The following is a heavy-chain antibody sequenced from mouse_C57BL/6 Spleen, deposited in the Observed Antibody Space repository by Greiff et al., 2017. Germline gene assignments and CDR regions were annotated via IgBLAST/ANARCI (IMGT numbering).Heavy chain of an antibody. CDR3: ARGNDGYPYYFDY. Sequence: VQLQQSGPELVKPGASVKISCKASGYAFSSSWMNWVKQRPGKGLEWIGRIYPGDGDTNYNGKFKGKATLTTDKSSSTAYMQLSSLTSEDSAVYFCARGNDGYPYYFDYWGQGTTLTVSS. D-gene: IGHD2-3*01. V-gene: IGHV1-82*01. J-gene: IGHJ2*01. CDR1: GYAFSSSW. CDR2: IYPGDGDT.